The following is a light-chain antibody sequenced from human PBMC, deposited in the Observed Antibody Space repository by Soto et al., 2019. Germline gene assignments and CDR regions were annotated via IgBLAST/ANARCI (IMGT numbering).Light chain of an antibody. CDR2: DAS. Sequence: DIQMTQSPSTLSASVGDRVTITCRASQSISSWLAWYQQKPGKAPKLLIYDASSLESGVPSRFSGSGSGTEFTLTISSLQPDDSATYYCQQYNSYSSSFGQGTKLEIK. CDR3: QQYNSYSSS. CDR1: QSISSW. J-gene: IGKJ2*01. V-gene: IGKV1-5*01.